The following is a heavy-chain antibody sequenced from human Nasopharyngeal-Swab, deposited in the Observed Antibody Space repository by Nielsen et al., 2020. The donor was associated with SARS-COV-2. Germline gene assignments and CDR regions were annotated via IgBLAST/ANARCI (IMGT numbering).Heavy chain of an antibody. J-gene: IGHJ6*02. V-gene: IGHV1-24*01. Sequence: ASVKVSCKVSGYTLTELFMHWVRQAPGKGLEWMGGFDPEDGETIYAQKFQGRVTMTEDTSTDTAYMELSSLRSDDTAVYYCARLYPYDFWSGGGGPVDYYYYYGMDVWGQGTTVTVSS. CDR1: GYTLTELF. CDR3: ARLYPYDFWSGGGGPVDYYYYYGMDV. CDR2: FDPEDGET. D-gene: IGHD3-3*01.